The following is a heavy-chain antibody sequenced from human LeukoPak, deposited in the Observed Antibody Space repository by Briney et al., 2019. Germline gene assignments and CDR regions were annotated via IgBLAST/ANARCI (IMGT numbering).Heavy chain of an antibody. CDR2: ISSSSSYI. Sequence: GGSLRLSCAASGFTFSSYSMNWVRQAPGKGLEWVSSISSSSSYIYYADSVKGRFTISRDNSKNTLYLQMNSLRAEDTAVYYCAREVEYSSGWSNWFDPWGQGTLVTVSS. CDR1: GFTFSSYS. V-gene: IGHV3-21*04. CDR3: AREVEYSSGWSNWFDP. D-gene: IGHD6-19*01. J-gene: IGHJ5*02.